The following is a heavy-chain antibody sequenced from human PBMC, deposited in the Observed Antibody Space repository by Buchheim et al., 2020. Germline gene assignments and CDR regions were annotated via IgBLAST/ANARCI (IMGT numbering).Heavy chain of an antibody. D-gene: IGHD1-26*01. V-gene: IGHV1-69*12. J-gene: IGHJ4*02. CDR3: ARNFTGRYDY. CDR2: IMPIFTTP. Sequence: QVQLVQSGAELKKPGSSVRVSCTTSGGIFANSAITWVRQAPGQGLEWMGGIMPIFTTPYYAQTFRGRVTITADESTATAYLELSSLTSEDTAVYYCARNFTGRYDYWGQGTL. CDR1: GGIFANSA.